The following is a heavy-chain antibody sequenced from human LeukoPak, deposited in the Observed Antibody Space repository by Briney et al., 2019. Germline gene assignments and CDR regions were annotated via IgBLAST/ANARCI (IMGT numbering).Heavy chain of an antibody. J-gene: IGHJ4*02. CDR1: GFSVSNNY. D-gene: IGHD6-13*01. CDR2: ISRTGNSI. CDR3: ARGPYSSNWYVDY. V-gene: IGHV3-11*04. Sequence: GGSLRLSCAASGFSVSNNYMNWVRLAPGKGLEWISYISRTGNSIYYADSVKGRFTISRDSAKNSLYLQMNSLRAEDTAVYYCARGPYSSNWYVDYWGQGTLVTVAS.